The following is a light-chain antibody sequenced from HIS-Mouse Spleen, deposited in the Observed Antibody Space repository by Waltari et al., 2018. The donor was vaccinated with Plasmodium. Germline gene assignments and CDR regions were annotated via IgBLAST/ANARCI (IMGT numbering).Light chain of an antibody. CDR1: HSVSSSY. V-gene: IGKV3-20*01. J-gene: IGKJ2*01. Sequence: EIVLTQSPGTLSLSPGERATLSCRASHSVSSSYLAWYQQKPGQAPRLLIYGPSSRATGIADRFSGSGSGTDFTLTISRLGPEDVAVYYCQQYGSTPPYTFGQGTKLEIK. CDR2: GPS. CDR3: QQYGSTPPYT.